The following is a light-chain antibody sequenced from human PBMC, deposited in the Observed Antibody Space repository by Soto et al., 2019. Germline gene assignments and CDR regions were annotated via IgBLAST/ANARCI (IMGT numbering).Light chain of an antibody. J-gene: IGKJ1*01. CDR1: QSVSSSY. V-gene: IGKV3-15*01. Sequence: EIVLTHSPCTLALSPVERATLSCRASQSVSSSYLAWYQQKPGQAPRLLIYGASTRATGIPARFSGRGSGTEFILTISSLQSEDFAVYYCQQYDDWPETFGQGTKWIS. CDR2: GAS. CDR3: QQYDDWPET.